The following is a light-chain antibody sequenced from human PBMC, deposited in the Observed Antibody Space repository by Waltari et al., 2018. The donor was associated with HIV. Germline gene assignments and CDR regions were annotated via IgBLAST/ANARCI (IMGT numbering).Light chain of an antibody. J-gene: IGLJ2*01. CDR1: SSATGAYDF. CDR3: SSYGDNGRVL. V-gene: IGLV2-8*01. CDR2: ELT. Sequence: QSALPQPPSASGSLGQSVTLSCTGPSSATGAYDFVSCFKQHPHNAPKLLLYELTNRPSGVPDRSSGSRSGNTAFLSVSGLQPDDTAAYFCSSYGDNGRVLFGGGTNVTVL.